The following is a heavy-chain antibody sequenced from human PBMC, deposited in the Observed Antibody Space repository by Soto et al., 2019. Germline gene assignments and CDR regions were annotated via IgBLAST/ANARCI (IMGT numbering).Heavy chain of an antibody. Sequence: ASVKVSCKASGYTYTSYYMHWVRQAPGQGLEWMGIINPSGGSTSYAQKFQGRVTMTRDTSTSTVYMELSSLRSEDTAVYYCARDFLDIVVVPAAMYGYGMDVWGQGTTVTVSS. D-gene: IGHD2-2*03. J-gene: IGHJ6*02. V-gene: IGHV1-46*01. CDR1: GYTYTSYY. CDR2: INPSGGST. CDR3: ARDFLDIVVVPAAMYGYGMDV.